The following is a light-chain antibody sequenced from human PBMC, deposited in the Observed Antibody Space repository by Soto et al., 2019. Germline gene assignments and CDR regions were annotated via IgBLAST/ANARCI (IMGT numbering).Light chain of an antibody. Sequence: QSVLTQPASVSGSPGQSITISCTGTSSDVGNYNLVSWYQQHPGKAPKLIIYDDSKRPSGVSNRFSGSKSGNTASLTISGLQAEDVADYYCCSYAASSTYVFGTGTKLTVL. CDR3: CSYAASSTYV. J-gene: IGLJ1*01. V-gene: IGLV2-23*01. CDR2: DDS. CDR1: SSDVGNYNL.